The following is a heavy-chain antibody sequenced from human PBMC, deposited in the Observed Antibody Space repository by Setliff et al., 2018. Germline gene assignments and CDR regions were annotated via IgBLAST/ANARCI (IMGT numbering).Heavy chain of an antibody. CDR1: GGTFSTYA. CDR2: IISMFGTT. Sequence: VASVKVSCKASGGTFSTYAISWVRQAPGQGLEWMGGIISMFGTTNYAQKFQGRVTITTDKSTSTAYMELSSLRSEDTAIYYCARGDFYYYFYMDVWGKGTTVTVSS. CDR3: ARGDFYYYFYMDV. J-gene: IGHJ6*03. V-gene: IGHV1-69*05.